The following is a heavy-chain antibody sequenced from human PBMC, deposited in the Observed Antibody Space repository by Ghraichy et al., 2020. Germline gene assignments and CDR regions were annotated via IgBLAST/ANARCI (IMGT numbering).Heavy chain of an antibody. CDR2: IYYSGST. J-gene: IGHJ2*01. CDR3: ARSLVDWYFDL. Sequence: SETLSLTCTVSGGSISSSSYYWGWIRQPPGKGLEWIGSIYYSGSTYYNPSLKSRVTISVDTSKNQFSLKLSSVTAADTAVYYCARSLVDWYFDLWGRGTLVTVSS. V-gene: IGHV4-39*01. CDR1: GGSISSSSYY.